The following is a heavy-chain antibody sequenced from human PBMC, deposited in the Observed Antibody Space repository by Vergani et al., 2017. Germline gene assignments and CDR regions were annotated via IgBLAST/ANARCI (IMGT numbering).Heavy chain of an antibody. V-gene: IGHV3-74*01. J-gene: IGHJ6*02. CDR2: INSDGSST. D-gene: IGHD3-3*01. CDR1: GFTFSSYW. Sequence: EVQLVESGGGLVQPGGSLRLSCAASGFTFSSYWMHWVRQAPGKGLVWVSRINSDGSSTSYAGSVKGRFTISRDNAKNTLYLQMNSLRAEDTAVYYCARDLLPNYDFWSGYSHAYYYYYGMDVWGQGTTVTVSS. CDR3: ARDLLPNYDFWSGYSHAYYYYYGMDV.